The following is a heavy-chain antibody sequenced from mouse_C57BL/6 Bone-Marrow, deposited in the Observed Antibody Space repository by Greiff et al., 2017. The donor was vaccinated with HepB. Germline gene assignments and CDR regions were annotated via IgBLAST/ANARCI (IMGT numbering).Heavy chain of an antibody. Sequence: EVHLVESGPELVKPGASVKISCKASGYSFTDYNMNWVKQSNGKSLEWIGVINPNYGTTSYNQKFKGKATLTVDQSSSTAYMQLNSLTSEDSAVYYCAREGGYAYYYGPGDYWGQGTTLTVSS. CDR2: INPNYGTT. CDR1: GYSFTDYN. D-gene: IGHD1-1*01. J-gene: IGHJ2*01. V-gene: IGHV1-39*01. CDR3: AREGGYAYYYGPGDY.